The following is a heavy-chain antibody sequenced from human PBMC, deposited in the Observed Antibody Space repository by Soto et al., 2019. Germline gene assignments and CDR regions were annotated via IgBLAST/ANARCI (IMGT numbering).Heavy chain of an antibody. CDR1: GFTFSSYA. J-gene: IGHJ6*02. V-gene: IGHV3-23*01. Sequence: SLSLSCAASGFTFSSYAMSWVRQATGKGLEWVSAISGSGGSTYYADSVKGRFTISRDNSKNTLYLQMNSRRAEDTAGYYVPAADTENYYYYGMDVWGRGTTVTVSS. CDR3: PAADTENYYYYGMDV. D-gene: IGHD6-13*01. CDR2: ISGSGGST.